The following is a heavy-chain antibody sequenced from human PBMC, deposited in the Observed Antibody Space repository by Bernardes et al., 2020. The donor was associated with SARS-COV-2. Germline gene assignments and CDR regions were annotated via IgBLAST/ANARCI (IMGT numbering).Heavy chain of an antibody. CDR2: LNPKTGGT. CDR3: ARVQLLPNDVFDI. CDR1: GYTFTDSY. V-gene: IGHV1-2*06. J-gene: IGHJ3*02. Sequence: VKVSCKASGYTFTDSYMHWVRQAPGQGLEWMGRLNPKTGGTNYAQKLQGRVTMTRDTSISTAYMDLSGLRSDDTALYYCARVQLLPNDVFDIWGQGTVVTVSP. D-gene: IGHD2-2*01.